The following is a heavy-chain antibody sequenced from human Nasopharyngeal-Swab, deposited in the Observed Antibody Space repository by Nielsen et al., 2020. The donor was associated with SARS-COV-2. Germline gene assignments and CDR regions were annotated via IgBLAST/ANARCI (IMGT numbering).Heavy chain of an antibody. CDR2: IYWDDDK. D-gene: IGHD5-18*01. Sequence: WIRQPPGKALEWLALIYWDDDKRYSPSLKSRLTITKDTSKNQVVLTMTNMDTVDTATYYCAHSIVDTAVVIFDYWGQGTLVTVSS. J-gene: IGHJ4*02. CDR3: AHSIVDTAVVIFDY. V-gene: IGHV2-5*02.